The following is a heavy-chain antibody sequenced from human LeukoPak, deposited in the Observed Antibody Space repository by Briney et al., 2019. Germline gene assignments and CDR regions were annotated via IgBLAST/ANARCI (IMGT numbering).Heavy chain of an antibody. V-gene: IGHV4-59*08. CDR1: GASVTDYY. CDR3: ARHVYNYGLNH. Sequence: PSETLSLTCTVSGASVTDYYWSWFRQPPGKGLEWIGYIYYSGTTYYSSSLKGRVTISLDTSKNQFSLKLSSVTAADTAVYYCARHVYNYGLNHWGQGTLVTVSS. D-gene: IGHD5-18*01. J-gene: IGHJ5*02. CDR2: IYYSGTT.